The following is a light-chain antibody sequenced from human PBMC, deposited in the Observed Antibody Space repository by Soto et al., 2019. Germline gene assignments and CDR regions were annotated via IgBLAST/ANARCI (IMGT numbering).Light chain of an antibody. CDR2: SNN. V-gene: IGLV1-47*02. Sequence: QSVLTQPPSASGTPGQRVTISCSGSSSNIGSNYVYWYQQLPGTAPKLLIYSNNQRPSGVRDRFSGSKSGTSASLAISGLRSEDEADYYCATWDDSLRGWVFGGGTQLPS. CDR3: ATWDDSLRGWV. J-gene: IGLJ3*02. CDR1: SSNIGSNY.